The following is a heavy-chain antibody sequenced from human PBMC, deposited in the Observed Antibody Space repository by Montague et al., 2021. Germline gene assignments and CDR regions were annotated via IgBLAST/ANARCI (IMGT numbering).Heavy chain of an antibody. J-gene: IGHJ6*03. CDR3: ARERDRYYYMDI. CDR2: VPHGGRN. V-gene: IGHV4-38-2*02. Sequence: SETLSLTCTVSRSPINSDYYWGCLRQPPGRGLEWMGSVPHGGRNYYNPSLKSRVIISVDTSNNHSSPNMGSVTAADTAMYYCARERDRYYYMDIWGQGTTITVSS. CDR1: RSPINSDYY.